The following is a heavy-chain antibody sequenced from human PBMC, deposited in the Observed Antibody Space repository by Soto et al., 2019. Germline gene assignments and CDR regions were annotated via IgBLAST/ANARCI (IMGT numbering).Heavy chain of an antibody. D-gene: IGHD3-3*01. CDR1: GYTFTSYA. CDR2: INAGNGNT. V-gene: IGHV1-3*01. Sequence: ASVKVSCKASGYTFTSYAMHWVRQAPGQRLEWMGWINAGNGNTKYSQKFQGRVTITRDTSASTAYMELSSLRSEDTAVYYCARELLYYDLIRRWIPYYGMDVWGQGTTVTVSS. J-gene: IGHJ6*02. CDR3: ARELLYYDLIRRWIPYYGMDV.